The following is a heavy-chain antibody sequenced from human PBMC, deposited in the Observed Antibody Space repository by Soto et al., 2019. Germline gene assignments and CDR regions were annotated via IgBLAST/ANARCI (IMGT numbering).Heavy chain of an antibody. D-gene: IGHD3-16*01. CDR1: GGTFSSYA. J-gene: IGHJ4*02. CDR2: IIPIFGTA. V-gene: IGHV1-69*06. Sequence: GASVKVSCKASGGTFSSYAISWVRQAPGQGLEWMGGIIPIFGTANYAQKFQGRVTITADKSTSTAYMELSSLRSEDTAVYYCAREIRMGMGEYFDYWGQGTLVTVSS. CDR3: AREIRMGMGEYFDY.